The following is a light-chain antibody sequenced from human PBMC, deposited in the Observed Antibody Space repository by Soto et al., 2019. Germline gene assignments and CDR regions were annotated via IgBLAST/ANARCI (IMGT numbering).Light chain of an antibody. CDR3: GTWDASRKWV. J-gene: IGLJ3*02. CDR2: DNN. Sequence: QAVVTQPPSVSAAPGQRVAISCSGGSSDIGNNYVSWYQQFPGTAPKLLIYDNNRRPSGIPDRFSGSKSGTSATLGITGLQSGDEADYYCGTWDASRKWVFGGGTKLTVL. CDR1: SSDIGNNY. V-gene: IGLV1-51*01.